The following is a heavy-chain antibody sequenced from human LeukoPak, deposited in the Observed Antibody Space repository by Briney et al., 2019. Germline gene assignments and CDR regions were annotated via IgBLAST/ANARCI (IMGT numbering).Heavy chain of an antibody. D-gene: IGHD6-6*01. CDR3: AGQPWGSSWGIDY. CDR2: IYYSGST. Sequence: PSETLSLTCTVSGGSISSSSYYWGWIRQPPGKGLEWIGSIYYSGSTYYNPSLKSRVTISVDTSKNQFSLKLSSVTAADTAVYYCAGQPWGSSWGIDYWGQGTLVTVSS. V-gene: IGHV4-39*01. J-gene: IGHJ4*02. CDR1: GGSISSSSYY.